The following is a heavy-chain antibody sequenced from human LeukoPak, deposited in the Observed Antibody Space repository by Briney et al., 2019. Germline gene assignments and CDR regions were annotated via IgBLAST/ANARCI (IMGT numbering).Heavy chain of an antibody. CDR2: ISGGAAGT. Sequence: GGSLRLSCAASGFTFPTYAMAWVRQAPGKGLEWVSSISGGAAGTYYAPSVKGRFTVSRDKDKNALYLQMDGLTAADTALYYCARVRGVGTHIWLLPWNLWGQGTLVSVSS. CDR3: ARVRGVGTHIWLLPWNL. V-gene: IGHV3-23*01. D-gene: IGHD2-21*02. J-gene: IGHJ5*02. CDR1: GFTFPTYA.